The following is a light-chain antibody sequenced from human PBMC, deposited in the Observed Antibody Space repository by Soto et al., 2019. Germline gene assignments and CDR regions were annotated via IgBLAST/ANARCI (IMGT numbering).Light chain of an antibody. CDR3: QVWDSSSDHHVV. CDR2: YDS. V-gene: IGLV3-21*04. Sequence: YELTQPPSVSVAPGKTARITCGGNNIGSKSVHWYQQKPGQAPVLVIYYDSDRPSGIPERFSGSNSGNTATLTISRVEAGDEADYYCQVWDSSSDHHVVFGGGTKLTVL. CDR1: NIGSKS. J-gene: IGLJ2*01.